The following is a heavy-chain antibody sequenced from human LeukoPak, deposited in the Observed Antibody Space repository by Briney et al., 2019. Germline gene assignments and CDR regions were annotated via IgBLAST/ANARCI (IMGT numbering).Heavy chain of an antibody. CDR1: GFTFSTYT. CDR3: ASEYCSSTSCYTLGPDDAFDI. V-gene: IGHV3-21*01. CDR2: ISSSSSYI. J-gene: IGHJ3*02. Sequence: GGSLRLSCAASGFTFSTYTMNWVRQAPGKGLEWVSSISSSSSYIYYGDSVKGRFTNSRDNAKNSLYLQMNSLRAEDTAVYYCASEYCSSTSCYTLGPDDAFDIWGQGTMVTVSS. D-gene: IGHD2-2*02.